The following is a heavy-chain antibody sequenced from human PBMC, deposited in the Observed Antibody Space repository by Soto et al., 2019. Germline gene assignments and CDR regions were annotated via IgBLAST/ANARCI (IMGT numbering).Heavy chain of an antibody. V-gene: IGHV4-59*01. CDR3: ARGGRYYYDAWFDP. D-gene: IGHD3-10*01. Sequence: SETLSLTCTVSGGSISSYYWSWIRQPPGKGLEWIGYIYYSGSTNYNPSLKSRVTISVDTSKNQFSLKLSSVTAADTAVYYCARGGRYYYDAWFDPWGQGTLVTVSS. CDR2: IYYSGST. J-gene: IGHJ5*02. CDR1: GGSISSYY.